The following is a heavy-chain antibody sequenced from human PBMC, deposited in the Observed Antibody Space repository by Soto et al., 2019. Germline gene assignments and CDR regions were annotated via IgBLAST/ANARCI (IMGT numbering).Heavy chain of an antibody. V-gene: IGHV3-33*01. CDR1: GFTFSSYG. D-gene: IGHD2-2*01. CDR3: ARALIPKSSTSCYDS. CDR2: IWYDGSNK. Sequence: GGSLRLSCAASGFTFSSYGMHWVRQAPGKGLEWVAVIWYDGSNKYYADSVKGRFTISRDNSKNTLYLQMNSLRAEDTAVYYCARALIPKSSTSCYDSWGQGTLVTVSS. J-gene: IGHJ4*02.